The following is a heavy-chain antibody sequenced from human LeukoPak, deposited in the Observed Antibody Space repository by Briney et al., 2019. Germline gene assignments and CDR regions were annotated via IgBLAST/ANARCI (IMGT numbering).Heavy chain of an antibody. CDR1: GYSFTSYW. CDR3: ARHADSSGLGDAFDI. Sequence: GESLNISCKASGYSFTSYWIAWVRQTPGKGLEWMGIIYPGDSATRYSPSFQGQVTISADKSISTAYLQWSSLKASDTAMYYCARHADSSGLGDAFDIWGHGTMVTVSS. J-gene: IGHJ3*02. D-gene: IGHD3-22*01. V-gene: IGHV5-51*01. CDR2: IYPGDSAT.